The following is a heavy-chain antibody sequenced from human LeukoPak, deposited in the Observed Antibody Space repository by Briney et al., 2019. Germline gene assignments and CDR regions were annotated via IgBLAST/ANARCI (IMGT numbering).Heavy chain of an antibody. Sequence: PSETLSLTCTVSGGSISSGDYYWSWIRQPPGKGLEWIGYIYYGGSTYYNPSLKSRVTISVDTSKNQFSLKLSSVTAADTAAYYCARQMVVYAFDIWGQGTMVTVSS. CDR2: IYYGGST. D-gene: IGHD2-15*01. V-gene: IGHV4-30-4*01. CDR3: ARQMVVYAFDI. CDR1: GGSISSGDYY. J-gene: IGHJ3*02.